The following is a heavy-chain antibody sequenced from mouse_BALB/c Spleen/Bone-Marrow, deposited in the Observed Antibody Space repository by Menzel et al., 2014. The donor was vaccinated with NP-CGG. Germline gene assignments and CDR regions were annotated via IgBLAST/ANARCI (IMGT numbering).Heavy chain of an antibody. CDR2: IDPSNSET. CDR3: ARLDGNYRNYFDY. D-gene: IGHD2-1*01. J-gene: IGHJ2*02. V-gene: IGHV1S127*01. CDR1: GYTFTSYW. Sequence: QVQLKESAPEPVRPGASVKMFCKASGYTFTSYWTHWVKQRPGQGLEWIGMIDPSNSETRLTQKFRDKATLNVDKSSNTAYMQLSSLTSEDSAVYYCARLDGNYRNYFDYWGQGTSLTVSS.